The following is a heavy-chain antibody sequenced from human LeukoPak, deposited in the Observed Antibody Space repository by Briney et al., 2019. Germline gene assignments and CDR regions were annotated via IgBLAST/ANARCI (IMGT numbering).Heavy chain of an antibody. CDR3: ARGSLGAAAEIDY. CDR2: INHSGST. J-gene: IGHJ4*02. V-gene: IGHV4-34*01. D-gene: IGHD6-13*01. CDR1: GGSFSGYY. Sequence: PSETLSLTCAVYGGSFSGYYWSWIRQPPGKGLEWIGEINHSGSTNYNPSLKSRVTISIDTSKNHFSLKLSSVTAADTAVYYCARGSLGAAAEIDYWGQGTLVTVSS.